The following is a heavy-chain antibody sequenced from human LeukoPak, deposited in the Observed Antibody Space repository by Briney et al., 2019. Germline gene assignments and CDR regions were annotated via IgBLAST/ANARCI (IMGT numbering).Heavy chain of an antibody. CDR1: GFTFSNYA. V-gene: IGHV3-23*01. J-gene: IGHJ4*02. CDR3: ARDGYYDSSGSLDY. CDR2: ISGSGGST. D-gene: IGHD3-22*01. Sequence: PGGSLRPSCAASGFTFSNYAMSWVRQAPGKGLEWVSGISGSGGSTYYADSVKGRFTVSRDNSKNTLYLQMNSLRAEDTAVYYCARDGYYDSSGSLDYWGQGTLVTVSS.